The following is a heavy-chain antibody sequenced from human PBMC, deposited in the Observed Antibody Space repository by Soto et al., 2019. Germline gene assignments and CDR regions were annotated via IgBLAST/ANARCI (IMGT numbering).Heavy chain of an antibody. J-gene: IGHJ4*02. CDR3: AKAFSWYDY. D-gene: IGHD6-13*01. V-gene: IGHV3-23*01. CDR2: ISGSGGST. CDR1: GFTFSSYA. Sequence: EVQLLESGGGLIQPGGSLRLSCAASGFTFSSYAMNWVRQAPGKGLEWVSGISGSGGSTYYADSVKGRFTISRDNSKNTLYMQMSRRRDEDTAVYYCAKAFSWYDYWGQGTLVTVSS.